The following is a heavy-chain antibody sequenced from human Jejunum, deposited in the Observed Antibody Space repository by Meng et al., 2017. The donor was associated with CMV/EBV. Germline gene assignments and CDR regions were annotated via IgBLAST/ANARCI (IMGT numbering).Heavy chain of an antibody. V-gene: IGHV3-7*01. CDR1: W. CDR3: ATYFAPLYCASANCRGREY. CDR2: INVEGSEQ. D-gene: IGHD1-1*01. Sequence: WLSWVRKAAGKGLEWVDNINVEGSEQYYVGSEKSRYTISRDNARNSIFLQMNSLRAEDTAVYYCATYFAPLYCASANCRGREYWGQGTLVTVSS. J-gene: IGHJ4*02.